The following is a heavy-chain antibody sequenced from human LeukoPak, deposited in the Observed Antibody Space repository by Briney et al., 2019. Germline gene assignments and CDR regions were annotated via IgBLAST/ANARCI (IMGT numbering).Heavy chain of an antibody. CDR1: GFTFSSYG. CDR3: ARDLAYSRLDY. CDR2: ISYDGSNK. V-gene: IGHV3-30*03. J-gene: IGHJ4*02. Sequence: GGSLRLSCAASGFTFSSYGMHWVRQAPGKGLEWVAVISYDGSNKYYADSVKGRFTISRDNSKNTLYLQMNSLRVEDTAFYYCARDLAYSRLDYWGQGMLVTVSS. D-gene: IGHD5-18*01.